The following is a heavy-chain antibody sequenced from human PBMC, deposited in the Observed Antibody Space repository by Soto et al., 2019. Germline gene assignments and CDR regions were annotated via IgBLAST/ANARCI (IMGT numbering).Heavy chain of an antibody. CDR3: AADPFTVNRADNWFDP. V-gene: IGHV1-58*02. CDR1: GFTFTSSA. Sequence: QMQLVQSGPEVKKPGTSVKVSCKASGFTFTSSAMQWVRQARGQRLEWIGWIVVGSGNTNYAQKFQERVTITRDMSTSTAYMELSSLRSEDTAVYYCAADPFTVNRADNWFDPWGQGTLVTVSS. CDR2: IVVGSGNT. D-gene: IGHD4-17*01. J-gene: IGHJ5*02.